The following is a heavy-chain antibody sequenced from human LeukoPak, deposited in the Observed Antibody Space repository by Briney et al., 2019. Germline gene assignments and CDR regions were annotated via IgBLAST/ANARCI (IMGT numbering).Heavy chain of an antibody. Sequence: GGSLRLSCAASGFTFSSYAMSWVRQAPGKGLEWVSGISGSGGSTYYADSVKGRFTISRDNSKNTLYLQMNSLRAEDTAVYYCAKNEQWLVIYFQHWGQGTLVTVSS. CDR2: ISGSGGST. CDR3: AKNEQWLVIYFQH. CDR1: GFTFSSYA. V-gene: IGHV3-23*01. J-gene: IGHJ1*01. D-gene: IGHD6-19*01.